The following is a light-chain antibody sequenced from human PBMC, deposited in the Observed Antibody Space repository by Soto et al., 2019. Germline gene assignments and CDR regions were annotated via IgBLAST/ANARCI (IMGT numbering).Light chain of an antibody. Sequence: DIQMTKSPSPLSASVGEGVTIPSRASQSISGWLAWYQQKQGEAPKVLIYDDSRLESGVPSRFSGSGSGTEFTLTISSLQPDDFATYHCQQYKSYPLTFGGGTKVEIK. CDR3: QQYKSYPLT. CDR2: DDS. J-gene: IGKJ4*01. CDR1: QSISGW. V-gene: IGKV1-5*01.